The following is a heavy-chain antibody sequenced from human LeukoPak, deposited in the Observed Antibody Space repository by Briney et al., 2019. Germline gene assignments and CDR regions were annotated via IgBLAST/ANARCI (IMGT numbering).Heavy chain of an antibody. D-gene: IGHD3-10*01. CDR3: ARGYGHWFGEQGEPADY. Sequence: ASVTVPCKPSGYSFTGYYMHWVRQAPGQGLEWMGWINPKRGGTHFAQNFQGTVTLTADESPRTAYVELSSLRSEDTAVYNCARGYGHWFGEQGEPADYWGQGTLVTVSS. CDR1: GYSFTGYY. V-gene: IGHV1-2*02. J-gene: IGHJ4*02. CDR2: INPKRGGT.